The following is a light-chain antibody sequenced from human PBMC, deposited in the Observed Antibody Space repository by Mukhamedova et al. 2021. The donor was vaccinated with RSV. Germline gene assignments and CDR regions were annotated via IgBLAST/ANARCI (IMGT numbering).Light chain of an antibody. CDR1: QSVSSSY. J-gene: IGKJ2*01. Sequence: ATLSCRASQSVSSSYLAWYHQKPGQAPRLLIYGASSRAPGIPDRFSGSGSGTDFTLTISRLEPEDFAVYYCQQYGTSPYTFGQG. CDR2: GAS. CDR3: QQYGTSPYT. V-gene: IGKV3-20*01.